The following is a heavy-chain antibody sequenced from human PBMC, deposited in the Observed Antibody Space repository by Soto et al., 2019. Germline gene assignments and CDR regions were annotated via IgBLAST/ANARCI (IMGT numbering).Heavy chain of an antibody. CDR3: AREWEVTGYWYFDL. V-gene: IGHV3-13*05. J-gene: IGHJ2*01. D-gene: IGHD2-21*02. CDR2: ISTAGNP. Sequence: ESGGGLVQPGGSLRLSCAASGFTLSSHDMHWVRQTTGKGLEWVSAISTAGNPHYLDSVKGRFTVSRDNAKNSLYLQMNSLSAGDTAVYCCAREWEVTGYWYFDLWGRGTLVTVSS. CDR1: GFTLSSHD.